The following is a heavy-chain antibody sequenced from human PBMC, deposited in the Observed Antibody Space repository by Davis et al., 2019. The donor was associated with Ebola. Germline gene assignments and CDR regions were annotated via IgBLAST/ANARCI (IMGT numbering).Heavy chain of an antibody. J-gene: IGHJ4*02. Sequence: GESLKISCAASGFTFSDYYMSWVRQAPGKGLEWVGRIKHRGDGGTVDYAAPVKGRFSISRDDSKNALFLQMNSLKTEDTAVYYCTAGTGKTDFDYWGQGTLVTVSS. D-gene: IGHD1/OR15-1a*01. CDR1: GFTFSDYY. V-gene: IGHV3-15*01. CDR3: TAGTGKTDFDY. CDR2: IKHRGDGGTV.